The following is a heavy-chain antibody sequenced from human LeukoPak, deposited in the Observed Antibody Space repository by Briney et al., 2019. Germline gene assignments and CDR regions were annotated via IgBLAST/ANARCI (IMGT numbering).Heavy chain of an antibody. CDR2: ISAYNGNT. CDR3: ARVGYCSGGSCYSWLGY. J-gene: IGHJ4*02. CDR1: GYTFTSYG. Sequence: ASVKVSCKASGYTFTSYGISWVRQAPGQGLEWMGWISAYNGNTNYAQKLQGRVTMTTDTSTSTAYMELRSLRSDDTAVYYCARVGYCSGGSCYSWLGYWGQGTLVTVSS. D-gene: IGHD2-15*01. V-gene: IGHV1-18*01.